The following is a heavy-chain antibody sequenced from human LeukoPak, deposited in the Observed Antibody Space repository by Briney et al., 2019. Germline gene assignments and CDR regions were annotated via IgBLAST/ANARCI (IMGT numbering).Heavy chain of an antibody. Sequence: GGSLRLSCVASGLTFSNYAMSWVRQAPGKGLEWIAALNGGRTSFLYSVRGRFTISRDKSKDPLYLQLNSLRGDDTAVYYCVRSGTGYGYFDYWGRGTLVTVSS. D-gene: IGHD2-2*03. CDR2: LNGGRT. CDR3: VRSGTGYGYFDY. J-gene: IGHJ4*02. V-gene: IGHV3-23*01. CDR1: GLTFSNYA.